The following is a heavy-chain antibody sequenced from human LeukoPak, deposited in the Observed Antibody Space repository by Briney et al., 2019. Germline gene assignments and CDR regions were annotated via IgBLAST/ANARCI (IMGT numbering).Heavy chain of an antibody. CDR1: RFTFSSYG. V-gene: IGHV3-30*02. Sequence: GGSLRLSCAASRFTFSSYGMHWVRQAPGKGLEWVAFIRYDGSNKYYADSVKGRFTISRDNSKNTLYLQMNSLRAEDTAVYYCAKWPYCSSTSCYTRQPDYWGQGTLVTVSS. CDR3: AKWPYCSSTSCYTRQPDY. J-gene: IGHJ4*02. CDR2: IRYDGSNK. D-gene: IGHD2-2*02.